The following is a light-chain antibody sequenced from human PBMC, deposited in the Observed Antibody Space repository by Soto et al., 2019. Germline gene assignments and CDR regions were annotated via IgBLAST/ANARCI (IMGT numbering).Light chain of an antibody. V-gene: IGKV3-20*01. CDR1: QSISSNY. CDR2: GAS. Sequence: EIVLTQSPGTLSLSPGERATLSCRASQSISSNYLGWYQQKPGQAPRLLIYGASSRATGIPDRFSGSGSGTDFTLTISRLEPEDFAVYYCHHYGSSPLTFGGGAKVEIK. J-gene: IGKJ4*01. CDR3: HHYGSSPLT.